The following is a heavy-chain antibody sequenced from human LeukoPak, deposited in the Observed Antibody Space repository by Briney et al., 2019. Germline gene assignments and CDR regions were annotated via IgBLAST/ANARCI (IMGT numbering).Heavy chain of an antibody. V-gene: IGHV3-72*01. CDR1: GFTFSDHY. J-gene: IGHJ4*02. Sequence: GGSLRLSCAASGFTFSDHYMDWVRQAPGKGLEWVGLTRNRANSYTTEYATSVKGRFTISRDDSKNSLYLQMNSLKTEDTAVYYCARGGGSGTFPFDYWGQGTLVTVSS. CDR2: TRNRANSYTT. CDR3: ARGGGSGTFPFDY. D-gene: IGHD1-26*01.